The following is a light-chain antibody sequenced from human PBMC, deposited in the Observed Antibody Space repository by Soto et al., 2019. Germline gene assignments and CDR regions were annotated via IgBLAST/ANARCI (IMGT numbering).Light chain of an antibody. V-gene: IGKV3-15*01. CDR3: QQYNNWPYT. Sequence: EIVMTQSPATLFVSPGERATLSCRASQSVGSNLAWYQQRPGQAPRPLIFGASTRAIGIPPRFSGSGSGTEFTLTISSLQSEDFAVYFCQQYNNWPYTFGRGTKLEIK. CDR1: QSVGSN. CDR2: GAS. J-gene: IGKJ2*01.